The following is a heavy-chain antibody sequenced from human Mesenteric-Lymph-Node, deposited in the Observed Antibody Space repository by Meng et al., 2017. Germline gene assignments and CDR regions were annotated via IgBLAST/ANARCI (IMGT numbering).Heavy chain of an antibody. CDR3: AWGSQLAEYFQH. D-gene: IGHD6-6*01. CDR1: GFTFSSYA. CDR2: ISGSGGST. V-gene: IGHV3-23*04. Sequence: EVQLVESGGGLVPPGGSLRLSCAASGFTFSSYAMSWVRQAPGKGLEWVSAISGSGGSTYYADSVKGRFTISRDNSKNTLYLQMNSLRAEDTAVYYCAWGSQLAEYFQHWGQGTLVTVSS. J-gene: IGHJ1*01.